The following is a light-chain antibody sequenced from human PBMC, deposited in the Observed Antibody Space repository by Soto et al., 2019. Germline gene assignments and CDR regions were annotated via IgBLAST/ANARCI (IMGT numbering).Light chain of an antibody. V-gene: IGKV1-39*01. J-gene: IGKJ1*01. CDR1: HSINTY. CDR2: GAS. CDR3: QESYSTLWGK. Sequence: DIQMTQSPSSLSASVGDRVKINCQASHSINTYLNLYPPKPGKAPKLLIYGASSLQSGVPLRFSGSGSGTDFTLTIRSLEPEDFATYYCQESYSTLWGKCGQGTKGDIK.